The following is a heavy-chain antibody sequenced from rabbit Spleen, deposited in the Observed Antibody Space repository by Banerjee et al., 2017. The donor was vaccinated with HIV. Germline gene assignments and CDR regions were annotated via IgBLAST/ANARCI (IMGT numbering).Heavy chain of an antibody. J-gene: IGHJ6*01. V-gene: IGHV1S45*01. CDR3: ARDTGSSFSSYGMDL. D-gene: IGHD8-1*01. Sequence: QEQLVESGGGLVQPGGSLKLTCTASGFTISSSYWISWVRQVPGKGLEWIAWIDGGSSGMSDYANWAKGRFTISKTSSTTVTLQMTSLTVADTATYFCARDTGSSFSSYGMDLWGPGTLVTVS. CDR2: IDGGSSGMS. CDR1: GFTISSSYW.